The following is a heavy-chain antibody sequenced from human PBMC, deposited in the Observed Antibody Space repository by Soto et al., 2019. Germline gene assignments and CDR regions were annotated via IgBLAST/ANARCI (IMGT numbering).Heavy chain of an antibody. J-gene: IGHJ3*02. D-gene: IGHD3-3*01. Sequence: QLHLVQSGAVVKKPGASVTVSCSASGYPVTAYYMHWVRQAPGRGLEWMGGINPATGAAKYTQTFQGRVIMTRDPSTSTVFMELSGLTSEDTAVFYCARGGGVGVAGSAAFDMWGQGTLVTVSS. CDR2: INPATGAA. V-gene: IGHV1-2*02. CDR3: ARGGGVGVAGSAAFDM. CDR1: GYPVTAYY.